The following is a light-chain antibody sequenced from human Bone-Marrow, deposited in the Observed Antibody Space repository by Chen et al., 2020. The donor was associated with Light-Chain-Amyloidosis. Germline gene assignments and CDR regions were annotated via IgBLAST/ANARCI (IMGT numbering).Light chain of an antibody. CDR1: SSDVGGYNY. J-gene: IGLJ2*01. Sequence: QSALSQPAAVSGSAGQSITSACTGTSSDVGGYNYVSWYQQHPGKAPKLMIYDVSNRPSGVSNRFSGSKSGNTASLTISGLQAEDEADYYCSSYTSSSTLVFGGGTKLTVL. CDR2: DVS. V-gene: IGLV2-14*01. CDR3: SSYTSSSTLV.